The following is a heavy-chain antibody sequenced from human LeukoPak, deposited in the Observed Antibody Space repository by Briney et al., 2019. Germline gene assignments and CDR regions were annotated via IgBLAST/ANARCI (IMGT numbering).Heavy chain of an antibody. CDR2: ISGSGGST. J-gene: IGHJ5*02. D-gene: IGHD6-19*01. Sequence: GGSLRLSCAASGFTFSSYGMSWVRQAPGEGLEWVSAISGSGGSTYYADSVKGRFTISRDNFKNTLYLQMNSLRAEDTAVYYCAKGGLARSSGWYSQFDPWGQGTLVTVSS. V-gene: IGHV3-23*01. CDR1: GFTFSSYG. CDR3: AKGGLARSSGWYSQFDP.